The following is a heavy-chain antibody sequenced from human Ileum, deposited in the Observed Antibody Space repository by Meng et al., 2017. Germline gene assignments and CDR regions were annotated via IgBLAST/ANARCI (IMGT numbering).Heavy chain of an antibody. D-gene: IGHD3-10*01. CDR3: AKATYLGSGYYFDY. CDR2: IYSSGRT. V-gene: IGHV4-30-4*01. J-gene: IGHJ4*02. CDR1: GDSINRGDHY. Sequence: QVQLQESGPGLVKPSQTLSLTCAVSGDSINRGDHYWTWIRQPPGKGPEWMGYIYSSGRTYYTPSLKGRPTISADTSQSTFSLKLNSVTATDTAVYFCAKATYLGSGYYFDYWGQGALVTVSS.